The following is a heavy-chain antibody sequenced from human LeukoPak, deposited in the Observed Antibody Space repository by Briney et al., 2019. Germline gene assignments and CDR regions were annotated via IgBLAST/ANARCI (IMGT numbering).Heavy chain of an antibody. CDR1: GFTFSSYA. Sequence: GGSLRLSCAASGFTFSSYAMHWVRQAPGKGLEWMAVISYDGSNKYYADSVKGRFTISRDNSKNTLYLQMNSLRAEDTAVYYCARVGADCGGDCHFDYWGQGTLVTVSS. J-gene: IGHJ4*02. CDR2: ISYDGSNK. CDR3: ARVGADCGGDCHFDY. V-gene: IGHV3-30-3*01. D-gene: IGHD2-21*01.